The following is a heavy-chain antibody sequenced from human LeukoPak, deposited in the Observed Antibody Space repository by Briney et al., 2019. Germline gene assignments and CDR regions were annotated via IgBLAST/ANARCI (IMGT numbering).Heavy chain of an antibody. Sequence: SETLSLTCTVSGGSISNYYWSWIRQPAGKGLEWIGRIYTSASTNYNPSLKSRVTMSVDTSKNQFSLELNSVTAADTAAYYCARVDTSGWHYFDDWGQGTLVTVSS. CDR1: GGSISNYY. CDR2: IYTSAST. J-gene: IGHJ4*02. CDR3: ARVDTSGWHYFDD. V-gene: IGHV4-4*07. D-gene: IGHD6-19*01.